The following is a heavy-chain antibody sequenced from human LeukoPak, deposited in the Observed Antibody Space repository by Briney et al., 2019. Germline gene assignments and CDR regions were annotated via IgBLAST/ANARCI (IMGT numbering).Heavy chain of an antibody. CDR3: ARGTNYDFWSGYYPLEYYYYGMDV. CDR1: GYTFTGYY. CDR2: INPNSGGT. J-gene: IGHJ6*02. Sequence: GASVKVSCKASGYTFTGYYMHWVRQAPGQGLEWMGRINPNSGGTNYAQKFQGRVTMTRDTSISTAYMELSSLRSEDTAVYYCARGTNYDFWSGYYPLEYYYYGMDVWGQGTTVTVSS. D-gene: IGHD3-3*01. V-gene: IGHV1-2*06.